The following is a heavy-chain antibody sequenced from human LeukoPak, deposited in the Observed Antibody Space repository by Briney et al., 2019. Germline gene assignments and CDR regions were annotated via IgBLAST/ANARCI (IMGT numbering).Heavy chain of an antibody. CDR1: GYTFTSYG. CDR3: ARENSSPYYYYYGMDV. V-gene: IGHV1-18*01. Sequence: ASVKVSCKASGYTFTSYGISRVRQAPGQGLEWMGWISAYNGNTNYAQKLQGRVTMTTDTSTSTAYMELRSLRSEDTAVYYCARENSSPYYYYYGMDVWGQGTTVTVSS. J-gene: IGHJ6*02. CDR2: ISAYNGNT. D-gene: IGHD5-18*01.